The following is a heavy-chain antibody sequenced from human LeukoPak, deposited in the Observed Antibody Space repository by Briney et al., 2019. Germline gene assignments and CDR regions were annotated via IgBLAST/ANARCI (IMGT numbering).Heavy chain of an antibody. CDR2: ISSSGSTT. CDR1: GFTFSSFA. CDR3: ARESPAFDY. Sequence: PGAFLRLSCVDSGFTFSSFAMSWVRQAPGKGLEWVSTISSSGSTTYYVDSVKGRFTISRDNSRNTLYLQMNSLRGEDTAVYYCARESPAFDYWGQGTLVTVS. J-gene: IGHJ4*02. V-gene: IGHV3-23*01.